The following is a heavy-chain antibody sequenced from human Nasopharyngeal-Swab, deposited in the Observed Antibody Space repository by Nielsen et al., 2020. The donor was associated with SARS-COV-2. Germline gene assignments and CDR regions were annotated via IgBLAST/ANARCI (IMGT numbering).Heavy chain of an antibody. V-gene: IGHV2-26*01. D-gene: IGHD6-19*01. CDR3: ARVPFGPGYSSGWMICYYGMDV. CDR2: IFSNDEK. Sequence: SGPTLVKPTETLTLTCTVSGFSLSNARMGVSWIRQPPGKALDWLAHIFSNDEKSYSTSLKSRLTISKDTSKSQVVLTMTNMDPVDTATYYCARVPFGPGYSSGWMICYYGMDVWGQGTTVTVSS. CDR1: GFSLSNARMG. J-gene: IGHJ6*02.